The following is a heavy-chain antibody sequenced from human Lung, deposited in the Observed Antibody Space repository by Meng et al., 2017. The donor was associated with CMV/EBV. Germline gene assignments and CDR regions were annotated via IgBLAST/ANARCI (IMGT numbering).Heavy chain of an antibody. D-gene: IGHD2-15*01. CDR2: INPNSGGT. CDR3: ARVKRYCTGGTCSSTGYYGMDV. V-gene: IGHV1-2*02. Sequence: ASVXVSXKASGYNFTGYYIHWVRQAPGQGLEWMGWINPNSGGTNYAQKFQGGITMTGDTSITTAYMELSRLRSDDMAVYHCARVKRYCTGGTCSSTGYYGMDVXGQGXTVTVSS. CDR1: GYNFTGYY. J-gene: IGHJ6*02.